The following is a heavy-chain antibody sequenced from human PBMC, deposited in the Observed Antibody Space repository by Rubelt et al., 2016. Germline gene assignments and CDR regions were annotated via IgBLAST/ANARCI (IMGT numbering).Heavy chain of an antibody. Sequence: EVQLLESGGGLVQPGGSLRLSCAASGFTFSSYAMSWVRQAPGKGLEWVSAISGSGGSTYYADSVKGRFTFSRDNSQTPLYLQMNSLRAEDTAVYYCAKVPIRTVTSPFDYWGQGTLVTVSS. CDR3: AKVPIRTVTSPFDY. D-gene: IGHD4-17*01. J-gene: IGHJ4*02. CDR2: ISGSGGST. CDR1: GFTFSSYA. V-gene: IGHV3-23*01.